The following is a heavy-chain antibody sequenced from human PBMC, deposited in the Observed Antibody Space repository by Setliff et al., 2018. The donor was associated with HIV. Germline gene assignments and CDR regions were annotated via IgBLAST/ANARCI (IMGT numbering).Heavy chain of an antibody. J-gene: IGHJ4*02. CDR3: ARRPPYWGFDF. V-gene: IGHV4-38-2*01. D-gene: IGHD3-16*01. Sequence: SETLSLTCDVSGYSISSGYYWGWIRQPPGKGLEWIANIYHNGNTHYNPSVKSRVTISVDTSKNQFSLKLRSVTAADTAVYYCARRPPYWGFDFWGQGTLVTVSS. CDR2: IYHNGNT. CDR1: GYSISSGYY.